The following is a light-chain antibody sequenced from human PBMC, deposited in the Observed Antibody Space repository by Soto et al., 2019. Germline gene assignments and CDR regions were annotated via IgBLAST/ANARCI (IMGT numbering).Light chain of an antibody. CDR2: DAS. CDR3: QQYNTWPLT. CDR1: QSVSIN. J-gene: IGKJ4*01. Sequence: EIVMTQSPATLSVSPGERATLSCRASQSVSINLAWYQQKPGQAPRLLIYDASSRATGIPARFSGSGSGTELTLTISSLQSEDIAVYYCQQYNTWPLTFGGGTALEI. V-gene: IGKV3-15*01.